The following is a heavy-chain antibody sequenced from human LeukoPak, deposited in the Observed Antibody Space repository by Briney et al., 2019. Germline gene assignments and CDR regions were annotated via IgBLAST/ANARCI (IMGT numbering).Heavy chain of an antibody. CDR3: ARDYIVVVPAAISSYAFDI. V-gene: IGHV4-39*07. Sequence: SETLSLTCTVSGGSISSSSYYWGWIRQPPGKGLEWIGSIYYSGSTYYNPSLKSRVTISVDTSKNQFSLKLSSVTAADTAVYYCARDYIVVVPAAISSYAFDIWGQGTMVTVSS. CDR1: GGSISSSSYY. D-gene: IGHD2-2*01. CDR2: IYYSGST. J-gene: IGHJ3*02.